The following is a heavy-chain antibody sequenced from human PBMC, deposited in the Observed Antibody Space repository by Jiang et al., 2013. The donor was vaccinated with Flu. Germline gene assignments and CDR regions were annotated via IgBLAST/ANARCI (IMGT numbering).Heavy chain of an antibody. J-gene: IGHJ4*02. D-gene: IGHD1-26*01. V-gene: IGHV3-21*01. CDR3: ASQVVGATRD. CDR2: ISSSSSYI. Sequence: VSSISSSSSYIYYADSVKGRFTISRDNAKNSLYLQMNSLRAEDTAVYYCASQVVGATRDWGQGTLVTVSS.